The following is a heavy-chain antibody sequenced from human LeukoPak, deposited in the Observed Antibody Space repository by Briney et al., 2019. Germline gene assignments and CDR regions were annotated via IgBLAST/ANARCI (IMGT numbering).Heavy chain of an antibody. CDR1: GFTFSSYA. D-gene: IGHD3-9*01. V-gene: IGHV3-74*01. J-gene: IGHJ6*02. Sequence: QTGGSLRLSCAASGFTFSSYAMSWVRQAPGKGLVWVSRINGDGRNINYADSVRGRFTISRDNAKNTLYLQMNTLRVEDTAVYYCTRDLMDYDVSTGLHHYYMDVWGQGTTVTVSS. CDR2: INGDGRNI. CDR3: TRDLMDYDVSTGLHHYYMDV.